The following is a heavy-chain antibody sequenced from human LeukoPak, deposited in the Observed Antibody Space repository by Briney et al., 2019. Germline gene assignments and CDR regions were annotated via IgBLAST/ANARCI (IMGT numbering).Heavy chain of an antibody. D-gene: IGHD3-22*01. J-gene: IGHJ4*02. Sequence: GGSLRLSCAASGFTFSDYYMSWIRQAPGKGLEWVSYITSSGSTIYHADSVKGRFTISRDNAKNSLYLQMNSLRAEDTAVYYCARVPDYYDSSGYYWFDYWGQGTLVTVSS. CDR1: GFTFSDYY. CDR2: ITSSGSTI. V-gene: IGHV3-11*04. CDR3: ARVPDYYDSSGYYWFDY.